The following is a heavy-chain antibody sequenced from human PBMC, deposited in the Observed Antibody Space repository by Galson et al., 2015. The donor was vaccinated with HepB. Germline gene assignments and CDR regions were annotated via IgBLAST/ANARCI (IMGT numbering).Heavy chain of an antibody. V-gene: IGHV3-11*06. J-gene: IGHJ4*02. D-gene: IGHD3-10*01. CDR2: ISGGSTYT. CDR1: GFTFSDYY. Sequence: SLRLSCAASGFTFSDYYMSWIRQAPGKGLEWVSYISGGSTYTNYADSVKGRFTISRDNAKNSLYLQMNSLRAEDTAVYYCARDQGSGSQIFEYRGQGALVTVSS. CDR3: ARDQGSGSQIFEY.